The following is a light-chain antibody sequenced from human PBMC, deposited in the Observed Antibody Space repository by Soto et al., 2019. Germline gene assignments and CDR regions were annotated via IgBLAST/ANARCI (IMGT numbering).Light chain of an antibody. V-gene: IGKV1-8*01. J-gene: IGKJ3*01. CDR3: QQYYSYPHT. Sequence: AIRMTQSPSSLSASTGDRVTITCRASQGISSYLAWYQQKPGKAPKLLIYAASTLQRGVPSRFSGSGSGTDFTLTISGLQSEDFATYYCQQYYSYPHTFGPGTKVDIK. CDR1: QGISSY. CDR2: AAS.